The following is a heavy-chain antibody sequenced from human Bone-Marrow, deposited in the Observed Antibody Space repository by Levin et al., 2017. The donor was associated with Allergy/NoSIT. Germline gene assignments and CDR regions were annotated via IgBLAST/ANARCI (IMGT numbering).Heavy chain of an antibody. CDR3: ARRHSAGMTGRWFDP. CDR2: IYYSGST. J-gene: IGHJ5*02. CDR1: GGSISSSSYY. Sequence: SETLSLTCTVSGGSISSSSYYWGWLRQPPGTGLEWIGSIYYSGSTYYNPSLKSRVTISVDTSKNQLSLKLSSVTAADTAVYYCARRHSAGMTGRWFDPWGQGTLVTVSS. V-gene: IGHV4-39*01. D-gene: IGHD1-1*01.